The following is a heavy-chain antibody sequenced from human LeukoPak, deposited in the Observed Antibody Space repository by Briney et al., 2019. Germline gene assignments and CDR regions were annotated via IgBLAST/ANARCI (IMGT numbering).Heavy chain of an antibody. D-gene: IGHD5-18*01. CDR2: IYYSGST. Sequence: PSETLSLTCTVSGGSLSSSSYYWSWIRQPPGKGLEWIGYIYYSGSTNYNPSLKSRVTISFDTSRNQFSLKLDSVTAADTAVYYCARGAGYSYGRVYFDYWGQGTLVTVSS. CDR3: ARGAGYSYGRVYFDY. J-gene: IGHJ4*02. V-gene: IGHV4-61*01. CDR1: GGSLSSSSYY.